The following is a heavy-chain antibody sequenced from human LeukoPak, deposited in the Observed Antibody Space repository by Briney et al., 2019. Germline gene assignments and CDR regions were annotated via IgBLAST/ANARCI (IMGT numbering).Heavy chain of an antibody. CDR3: ARVGDIVVVPAAEGYGMDV. CDR2: INPSGGST. V-gene: IGHV1-46*01. CDR1: GYTFTSYY. D-gene: IGHD2-2*01. J-gene: IGHJ6*02. Sequence: VASVKVSFKASGYTFTSYYMHWVRQAPGRGLEWMGIINPSGGSTSYAQKFQGRVTMTRDTSTSTVYMELSSLRSEDTAVYYCARVGDIVVVPAAEGYGMDVWGQGTTVTVSS.